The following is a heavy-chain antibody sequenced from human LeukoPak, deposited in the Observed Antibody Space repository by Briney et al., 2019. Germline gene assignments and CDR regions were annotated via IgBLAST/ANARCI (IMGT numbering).Heavy chain of an antibody. CDR3: ARVGGITMVRGVMPPYYYGMDV. D-gene: IGHD3-10*01. Sequence: ASVKVSCKASGYTFTSYAMHWVRHAPGQSLEWMGWINAGNGNTKYSQKFQGRVTITRDTSASTAYMELSSLRSEDTAVYYCARVGGITMVRGVMPPYYYGMDVWGKGTTVTVSS. J-gene: IGHJ6*04. CDR2: INAGNGNT. V-gene: IGHV1-3*01. CDR1: GYTFTSYA.